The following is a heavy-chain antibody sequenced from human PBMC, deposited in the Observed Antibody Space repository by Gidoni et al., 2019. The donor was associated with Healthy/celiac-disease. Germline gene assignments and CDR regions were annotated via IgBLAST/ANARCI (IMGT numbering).Heavy chain of an antibody. CDR1: GFTFSSYW. CDR3: ARESGKSVATEDY. V-gene: IGHV3-7*01. CDR2: IKQDGSEK. J-gene: IGHJ4*02. Sequence: EVQLVESGGGLVQPGGSLRLSCAASGFTFSSYWMSWVRQAPGKGLEWVANIKQDGSEKYYVDSVKGRFTISRDNAKNSLYLQMNSLRAEDTAVYYCARESGKSVATEDYWGQGTLVTVSS. D-gene: IGHD5-12*01.